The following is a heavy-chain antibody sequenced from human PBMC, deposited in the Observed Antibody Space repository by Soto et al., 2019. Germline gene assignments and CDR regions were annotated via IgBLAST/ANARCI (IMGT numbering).Heavy chain of an antibody. V-gene: IGHV4-59*01. Sequence: ETLSLTCTVSGGSISSYYWSWIRQPPGKGLEWIGYIYYSGSTNYNPSLKSRVTISVDTSKNQFSLKLSSVTAADTAVYYCARILRFLGVSYYMDVWGKGTTVTVSS. CDR3: ARILRFLGVSYYMDV. CDR2: IYYSGST. CDR1: GGSISSYY. J-gene: IGHJ6*03. D-gene: IGHD3-3*01.